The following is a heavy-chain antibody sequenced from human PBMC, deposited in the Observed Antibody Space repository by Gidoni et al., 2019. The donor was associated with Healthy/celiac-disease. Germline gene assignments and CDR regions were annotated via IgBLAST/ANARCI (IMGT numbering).Heavy chain of an antibody. Sequence: QVQLVQSGAEVKKPGASVKVSCKASGYTFTSYGISWVRQAPGQGLEWMGWISAYNGNTNYAQKLQGRVTMTTDTSTSTAYMELRSLRSDDTAVYYCARFGYSSSWYDGSDYYYYYGMDVWGQGTTVTVSS. CDR3: ARFGYSSSWYDGSDYYYYYGMDV. D-gene: IGHD6-13*01. CDR2: ISAYNGNT. CDR1: GYTFTSYG. J-gene: IGHJ6*02. V-gene: IGHV1-18*01.